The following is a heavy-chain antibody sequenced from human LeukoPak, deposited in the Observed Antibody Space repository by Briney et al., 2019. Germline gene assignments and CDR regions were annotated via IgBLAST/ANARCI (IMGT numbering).Heavy chain of an antibody. CDR2: VYYTGST. CDR3: ASNTGTVFDY. J-gene: IGHJ4*02. CDR1: GDFITAYY. Sequence: SETLSLTCTVSGDFITAYYWSWIRQPPGKGLEWISYVYYTGSTEYNPSLRSRLTISLGMSKQQFSLTLTSVTAADTAVYYCASNTGTVFDYWGRGALVTVSS. V-gene: IGHV4-59*01. D-gene: IGHD7-27*01.